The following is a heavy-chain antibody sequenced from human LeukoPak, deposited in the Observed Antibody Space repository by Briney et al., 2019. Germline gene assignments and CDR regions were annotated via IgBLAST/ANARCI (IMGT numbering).Heavy chain of an antibody. CDR3: ARRSYSSSSAFDY. V-gene: IGHV3-11*01. J-gene: IGHJ4*02. CDR1: GFTFSDFH. D-gene: IGHD6-6*01. CDR2: VSSGGSPI. Sequence: GGSLRLSCAASGFTFSDFHMSWIRQAPGKGLEWVSTVSSGGSPIYYAVPVKGRFTISRDNAKNSLYLQMNSLGADDTAVYYCARRSYSSSSAFDYWGQGTLVTVSS.